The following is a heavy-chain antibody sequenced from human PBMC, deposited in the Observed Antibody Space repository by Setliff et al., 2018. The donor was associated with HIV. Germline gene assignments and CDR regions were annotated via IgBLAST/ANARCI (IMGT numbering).Heavy chain of an antibody. CDR1: GGSINSDSYY. CDR2: IHTSGST. Sequence: SETLSLTCTVFGGSINSDSYYWTWIRRPAGKGLEWIGHIHTSGSTNYNPSLKSRVTISIDTSKNQFSLKLRSATATDTALYYCARVSSSYYFLGAFDSWGQGTLVTVSS. V-gene: IGHV4-61*09. J-gene: IGHJ4*02. D-gene: IGHD6-13*01. CDR3: ARVSSSYYFLGAFDS.